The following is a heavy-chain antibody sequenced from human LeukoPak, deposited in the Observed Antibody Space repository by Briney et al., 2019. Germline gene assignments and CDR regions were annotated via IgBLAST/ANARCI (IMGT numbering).Heavy chain of an antibody. D-gene: IGHD1-26*01. CDR2: ISGSAYNT. CDR1: GCTFSSYG. J-gene: IGHJ4*02. V-gene: IGHV3-23*01. Sequence: GGSLRLSCAASGCTFSSYGMSWVRQAPGKGLEWVSTISGSAYNTYYADSVKGRFTISRDNSANTLYLQMNSLRAEDTALYYCAKHSGSYFIYYVDSWGQGTLVTVSS. CDR3: AKHSGSYFIYYVDS.